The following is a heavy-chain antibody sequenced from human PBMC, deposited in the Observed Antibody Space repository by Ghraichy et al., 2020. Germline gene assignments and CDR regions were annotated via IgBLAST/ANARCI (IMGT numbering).Heavy chain of an antibody. Sequence: SETLSLTCTVSGDSISNYYWSWIRQPAGKGLEWISRISGSGSTNYNPSLKSRVTMSVDTSTNQFSLRLTSMTAADTAVYYCARGPSHSSSYYFDYWGQGILVTVSS. CDR3: ARGPSHSSSYYFDY. V-gene: IGHV4-4*07. CDR1: GDSISNYY. D-gene: IGHD6-6*01. J-gene: IGHJ4*02. CDR2: ISGSGST.